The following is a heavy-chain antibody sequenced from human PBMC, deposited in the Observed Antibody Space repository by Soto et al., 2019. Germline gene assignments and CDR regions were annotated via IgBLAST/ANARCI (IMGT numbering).Heavy chain of an antibody. Sequence: EWPLRLSCAPSGFTFSSYAMSWVRQAPGKGLECVSAISGSGGSTYYADSVKGRFTISRDNSKNTLYLQMNSRRAEDTAVYYCAKGQKDYDFWGGYFGGADFDYWGQGTLVTVSS. CDR2: ISGSGGST. CDR3: AKGQKDYDFWGGYFGGADFDY. J-gene: IGHJ4*02. CDR1: GFTFSSYA. D-gene: IGHD3-3*01. V-gene: IGHV3-23*01.